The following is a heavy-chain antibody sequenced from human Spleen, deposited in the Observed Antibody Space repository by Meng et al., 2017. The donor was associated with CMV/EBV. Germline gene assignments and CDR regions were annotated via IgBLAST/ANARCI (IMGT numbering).Heavy chain of an antibody. J-gene: IGHJ3*02. CDR1: GGSIINYY. D-gene: IGHD3-9*01. CDR2: IYSRGRT. CDR3: ARGESYNILTGYYPLIGAFDI. Sequence: SETLSLTCSVSGGSIINYYWSWIRQPPGKGLEWIGYIYSRGRTNYNPSLKSRITISVDTSRNQISLKLSSVTAADTAVYYCARGESYNILTGYYPLIGAFDIWGQGTMVTVSS. V-gene: IGHV4-59*01.